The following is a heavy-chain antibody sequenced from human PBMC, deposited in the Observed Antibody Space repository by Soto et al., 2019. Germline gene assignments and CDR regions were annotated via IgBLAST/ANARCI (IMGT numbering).Heavy chain of an antibody. D-gene: IGHD3-22*01. CDR3: ARSDSSGKTRYYFDY. J-gene: IGHJ4*02. V-gene: IGHV4-31*03. CDR1: GGSISSGAYY. CDR2: IYYSEST. Sequence: SETLSLTCTVSGGSISSGAYYWTWIRQHPGKGLEWIGYIYYSESTNYNPSLKSRVTISIDTSESQFSLKLSSVTVADTALYYCARSDSSGKTRYYFDYWGQGTLVTVSS.